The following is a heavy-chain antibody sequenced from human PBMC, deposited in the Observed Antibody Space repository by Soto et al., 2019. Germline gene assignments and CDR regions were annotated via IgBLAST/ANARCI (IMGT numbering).Heavy chain of an antibody. Sequence: PVGSLRLSCAASGFTFSSYAMSWVRQAPGKGLEWVSAISGSGGSTYYADSVKGRFTIYRDNAKNTLYLQMNSLRAEDTAVYYCAKSSSGRINDAFDIWGKETMVTVSS. CDR2: ISGSGGST. CDR3: AKSSSGRINDAFDI. V-gene: IGHV3-23*01. CDR1: GFTFSSYA. D-gene: IGHD3-22*01. J-gene: IGHJ3*02.